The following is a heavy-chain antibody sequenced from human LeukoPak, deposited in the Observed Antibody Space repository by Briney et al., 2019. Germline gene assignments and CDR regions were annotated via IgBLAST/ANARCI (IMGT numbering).Heavy chain of an antibody. J-gene: IGHJ5*02. CDR1: GYTFTSYG. V-gene: IGHV1-2*02. CDR2: INPNSGGT. D-gene: IGHD3-10*01. Sequence: GASVKVSCKASGYTFTSYGISWVRQAPGQGLEWMGWINPNSGGTNYAQKFQGRVTMTRDTSISTAYMELSRLRSDDTAVYYCARGGWVWFGDHNWFDPWGQGTLVTVSS. CDR3: ARGGWVWFGDHNWFDP.